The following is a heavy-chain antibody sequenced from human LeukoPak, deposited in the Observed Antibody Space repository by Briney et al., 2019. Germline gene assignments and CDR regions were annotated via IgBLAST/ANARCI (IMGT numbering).Heavy chain of an antibody. Sequence: GGSLRLSCAASGFTFSSFEMNWVRQAPGKGLEWVSYITSSASTIYYAESVKGRFTISRDNAKNSLFLQMNSLRTEDTAVYYCARKVLSGSRYFDYWGQGALVTVSS. CDR2: ITSSASTI. CDR3: ARKVLSGSRYFDY. V-gene: IGHV3-48*03. D-gene: IGHD1-26*01. CDR1: GFTFSSFE. J-gene: IGHJ4*02.